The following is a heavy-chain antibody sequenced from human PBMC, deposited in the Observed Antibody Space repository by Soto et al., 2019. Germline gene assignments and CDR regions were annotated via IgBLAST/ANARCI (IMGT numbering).Heavy chain of an antibody. Sequence: ASVKVSCKASGYTFTGYYMHWVRQAPGQGLEWMGWINPNSGGTNYAQKFQGRVTMTRDTSISTAYMELSRLRSDDTAVYYCARDVIAARAYYYGMDVWGQGTTVTVSS. V-gene: IGHV1-2*02. J-gene: IGHJ6*02. CDR2: INPNSGGT. CDR3: ARDVIAARAYYYGMDV. D-gene: IGHD6-6*01. CDR1: GYTFTGYY.